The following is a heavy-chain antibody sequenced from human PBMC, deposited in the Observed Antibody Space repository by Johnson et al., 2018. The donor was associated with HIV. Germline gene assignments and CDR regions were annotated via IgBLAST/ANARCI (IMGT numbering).Heavy chain of an antibody. D-gene: IGHD6-13*01. Sequence: QVQLVESGGGVVQPGRSLRLSCAASGFTFSSYGMHWVRQAPGKGLEWVAVISYDGSNKYYADSVKGRFTISRDNSKNTLYLQMNSLSTEDTAVYYCAKKQAAAGTGGGAFDIWGQGTMVTVSS. J-gene: IGHJ3*02. V-gene: IGHV3-30*18. CDR3: AKKQAAAGTGGGAFDI. CDR1: GFTFSSYG. CDR2: ISYDGSNK.